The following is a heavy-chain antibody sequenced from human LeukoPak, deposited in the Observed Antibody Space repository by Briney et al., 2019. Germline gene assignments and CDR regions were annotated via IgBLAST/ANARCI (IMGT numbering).Heavy chain of an antibody. CDR1: GGSISSSSYS. Sequence: PSETLSLTCTVSGGSISSSSYSWGWIRQPPGKGLEWIGSIYYSGSTYYNPSLKSRVTISVDTSKNQFSLKLSSVTAADTAVYYCARRPLSGYDYYYYGMDVWGQGTTVTVSS. J-gene: IGHJ6*02. CDR3: ARRPLSGYDYYYYGMDV. V-gene: IGHV4-39*01. D-gene: IGHD5-12*01. CDR2: IYYSGST.